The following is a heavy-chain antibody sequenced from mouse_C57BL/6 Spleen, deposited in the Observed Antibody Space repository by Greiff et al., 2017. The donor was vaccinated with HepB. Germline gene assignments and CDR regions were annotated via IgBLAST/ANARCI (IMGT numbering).Heavy chain of an antibody. CDR3: ARHEPSDYYGSSPYFDY. V-gene: IGHV1-62-2*01. D-gene: IGHD1-1*01. CDR2: FYPGSGSI. Sequence: VQLQQSGAELVKPGASVKLSCKASGYTFTEYTIHWVKQRSGQGLEWIGWFYPGSGSIKYNEKFKDKATLTADKSSSTVYMELSRLTSEDSAVYFCARHEPSDYYGSSPYFDYWGQGTTLTVSS. CDR1: GYTFTEYT. J-gene: IGHJ2*01.